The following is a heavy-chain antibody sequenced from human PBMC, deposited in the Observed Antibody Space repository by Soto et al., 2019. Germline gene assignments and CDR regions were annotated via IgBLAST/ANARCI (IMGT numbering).Heavy chain of an antibody. D-gene: IGHD3-22*01. J-gene: IGHJ3*02. Sequence: GASAKVSCEASGYTFTIYAMHWVREAPGERLEWMGWINAGNGNTKYSQKFQGRVTITRDTSASTAYMELSSQRSEHTAVYYCARDGDSSGYYWTDGAFDIWGQGTMVTVSS. CDR3: ARDGDSSGYYWTDGAFDI. CDR2: INAGNGNT. V-gene: IGHV1-3*01. CDR1: GYTFTIYA.